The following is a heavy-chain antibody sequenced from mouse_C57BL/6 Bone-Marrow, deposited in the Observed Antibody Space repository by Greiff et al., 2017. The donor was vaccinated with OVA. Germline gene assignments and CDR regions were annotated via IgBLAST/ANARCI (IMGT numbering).Heavy chain of an antibody. CDR3: TRDYSNYYAMDY. CDR1: GYTFTDYE. V-gene: IGHV1-15*01. J-gene: IGHJ4*01. CDR2: IDPETGGT. Sequence: QVQLQQSGAELVRPGASVTLSCKASGYTFTDYEMHWVKQTPVHGLEWIGAIDPETGGTAYNQKFKGKAILTADKSSSTAYMELRSLTSEDSAGYYCTRDYSNYYAMDYWGQGTSVTDSS. D-gene: IGHD2-5*01.